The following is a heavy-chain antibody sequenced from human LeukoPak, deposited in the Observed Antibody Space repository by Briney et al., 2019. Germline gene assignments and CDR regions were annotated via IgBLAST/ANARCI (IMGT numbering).Heavy chain of an antibody. CDR2: IIPILGIA. J-gene: IGHJ3*02. CDR1: GYTFTGYF. CDR3: ARWLGEGGDFDAFDI. D-gene: IGHD3-16*01. Sequence: GASVKVSCKASGYTFTGYFIHWVRQAPGQGLEWMGRIIPILGIANYAQKFQGRVTITADKSTSTAYMELSSLRSEDTAVYYCARWLGEGGDFDAFDIWGQGTMVTVSS. V-gene: IGHV1-69*02.